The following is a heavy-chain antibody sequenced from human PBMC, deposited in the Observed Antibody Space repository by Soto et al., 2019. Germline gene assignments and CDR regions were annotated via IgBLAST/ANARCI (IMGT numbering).Heavy chain of an antibody. V-gene: IGHV1-69*01. CDR3: ARGYSPMAAGIAVAVSRNWFDP. Sequence: QVQLVQSGAEVKKPGSSVKVSCKASGGTFSSYAISWVRQAPGQGLEWMGGIIPIFGTANYAQKFQGRVTITADESTSTAYMELSSLRSEDTAVYYCARGYSPMAAGIAVAVSRNWFDPWGQGTLVTVSS. CDR1: GGTFSSYA. CDR2: IIPIFGTA. J-gene: IGHJ5*02. D-gene: IGHD6-19*01.